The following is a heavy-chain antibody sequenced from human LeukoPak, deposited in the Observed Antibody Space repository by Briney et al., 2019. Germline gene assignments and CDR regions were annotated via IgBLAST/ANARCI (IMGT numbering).Heavy chain of an antibody. CDR2: INPNTGGT. J-gene: IGHJ4*02. CDR3: ARDYCSSTSCLFDY. CDR1: GYTFTGYH. D-gene: IGHD2-2*01. V-gene: IGHV1-2*06. Sequence: ASVKVSRKASGYTFTGYHMHWVRQAPGQGLEWMGRINPNTGGTDYAQKFQGRVTMTRDTSISTAYMDLSRLRSDDTAVYYCARDYCSSTSCLFDYWGQGTLVTVSS.